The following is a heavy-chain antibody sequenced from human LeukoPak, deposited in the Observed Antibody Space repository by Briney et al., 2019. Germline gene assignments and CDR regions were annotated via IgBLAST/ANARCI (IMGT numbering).Heavy chain of an antibody. V-gene: IGHV4-59*12. J-gene: IGHJ6*03. CDR2: IYYSGST. CDR3: ARNHYDILTGPAPYYYMDV. D-gene: IGHD3-9*01. CDR1: GGSISSYY. Sequence: PSETLSLTCTVSGGSISSYYWSWIRQPPGKGLEWIGYIYYSGSTNYNPSLKSRVTISVDTSKNQFSLKLSSVTAADTAVYYCARNHYDILTGPAPYYYMDVWGKGTTVTISS.